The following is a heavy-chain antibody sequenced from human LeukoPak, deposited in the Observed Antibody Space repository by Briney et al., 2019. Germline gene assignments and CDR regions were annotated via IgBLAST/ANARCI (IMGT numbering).Heavy chain of an antibody. Sequence: PGGSLRLSCAASGFTFSSYWMSWVRQAPGKGLEWVANIKQDGSEKYYVDSVKGRFTISRDNSRNTLYLQMNNLRPEDTAVYSCARAKYYDSRGYSVREAYDIWGQGTMVTVSS. CDR1: GFTFSSYW. CDR3: ARAKYYDSRGYSVREAYDI. D-gene: IGHD3-22*01. CDR2: IKQDGSEK. J-gene: IGHJ3*02. V-gene: IGHV3-7*01.